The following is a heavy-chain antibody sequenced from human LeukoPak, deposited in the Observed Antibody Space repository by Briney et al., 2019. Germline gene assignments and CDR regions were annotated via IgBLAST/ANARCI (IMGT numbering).Heavy chain of an antibody. J-gene: IGHJ4*02. CDR1: GGSMSSYY. V-gene: IGHV4-59*01. Sequence: PSETLSLTCTVSGGSMSSYYWSWIRQPPGKGLEWTGYIYYSGSTNYNPSLKSRVSISVDTSKNQFSLKLSSVTAADTAVYYCARDRRYSYGYAHFDYWGQGTLVTVSS. CDR2: IYYSGST. D-gene: IGHD5-18*01. CDR3: ARDRRYSYGYAHFDY.